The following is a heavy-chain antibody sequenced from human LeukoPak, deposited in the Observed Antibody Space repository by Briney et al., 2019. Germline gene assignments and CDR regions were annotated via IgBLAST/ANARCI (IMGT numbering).Heavy chain of an antibody. V-gene: IGHV3-7*01. CDR2: INGDGSEE. Sequence: PGGSLRLSCAASGFTFSRTWMSWVRQSPEKGLEWVANINGDGSEEYYVDSVKGRFTISRANARSSLYLQMNSLRAEDAAVYYCARDPDSDNAWGWFDSWGQGTVVTVSS. J-gene: IGHJ5*01. D-gene: IGHD3-16*01. CDR3: ARDPDSDNAWGWFDS. CDR1: GFTFSRTW.